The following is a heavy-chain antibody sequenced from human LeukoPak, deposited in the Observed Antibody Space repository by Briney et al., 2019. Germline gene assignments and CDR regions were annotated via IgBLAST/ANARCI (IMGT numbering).Heavy chain of an antibody. CDR1: GFTFSNAW. CDR2: IKSKTDGGTT. V-gene: IGHV3-15*01. J-gene: IGHJ4*02. Sequence: PGGSLRLSCAASGFTFSNAWMSWVRQAPGKGLEWVGRIKSKTDGGTTDYAAPVKGRFTISRDDSKNTLYLQMNSLKTEDTAVYYCTTDPPVGQWLVWGQIILDYWGQGTLVTVSS. D-gene: IGHD6-19*01. CDR3: TTDPPVGQWLVWGQIILDY.